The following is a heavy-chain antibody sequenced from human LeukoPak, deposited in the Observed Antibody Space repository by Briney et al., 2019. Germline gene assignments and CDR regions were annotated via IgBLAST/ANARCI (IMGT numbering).Heavy chain of an antibody. D-gene: IGHD5-24*01. CDR2: IYYSGST. V-gene: IGHV4-59*01. CDR1: GGSISSYY. J-gene: IGHJ4*02. Sequence: PSETLSLTCTVSGGSISSYYWSWLRQPPGKGLEWIGYIYYSGSTNYNPSHNSRVTISVDTSKNQFSLKLSSVTAADTAVYYCARVGRYGYNLEYFDYWGQGTLVTVSS. CDR3: ARVGRYGYNLEYFDY.